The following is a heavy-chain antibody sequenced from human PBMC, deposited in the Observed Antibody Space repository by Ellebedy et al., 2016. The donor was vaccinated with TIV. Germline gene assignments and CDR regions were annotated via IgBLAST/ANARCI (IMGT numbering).Heavy chain of an antibody. D-gene: IGHD1-1*01. V-gene: IGHV5-51*01. Sequence: GESLKISCKASGYSFTTYWIGWVRQMPGIGLQWMGIIYPGDSETITRYSPSFQGHVTISVDNPINTAYLQWSSLKASDTAMYYCARQGERPFDFWGQGTLVTVSS. CDR3: ARQGERPFDF. CDR1: GYSFTTYW. J-gene: IGHJ4*02. CDR2: IYPGDSETIT.